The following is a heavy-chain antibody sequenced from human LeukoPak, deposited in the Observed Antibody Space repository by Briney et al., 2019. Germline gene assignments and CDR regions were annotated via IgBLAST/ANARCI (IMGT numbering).Heavy chain of an antibody. CDR1: GGSISSSSYY. Sequence: SETLSLTCTVSGGSISSSSYYWGWIRQHPGKGLEWIGYIYYSGSTYYNPSLKSRVTISVDTSKNQFSLKLSSVTAADTAVYYCAGEYYYGSGSHPKFDYWGQGTLVTVSS. D-gene: IGHD3-10*01. CDR2: IYYSGST. CDR3: AGEYYYGSGSHPKFDY. V-gene: IGHV4-31*03. J-gene: IGHJ4*02.